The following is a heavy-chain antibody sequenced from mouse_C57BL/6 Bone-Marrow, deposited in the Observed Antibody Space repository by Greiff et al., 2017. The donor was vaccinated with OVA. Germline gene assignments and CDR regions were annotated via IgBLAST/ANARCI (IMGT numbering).Heavy chain of an antibody. CDR1: GYTFTSYG. V-gene: IGHV1-81*01. J-gene: IGHJ3*01. CDR2: IYPRSGNT. CDR3: ARHYGSSFSWFAY. Sequence: QVQLQQSGAELARPGASVKLSCKASGYTFTSYGISWVKQRTGQGLEWIGEIYPRSGNTYYNEKFKGKATLTADKSSSTAYMELRSLTSEDSAVYFCARHYGSSFSWFAYWGQGTLVTVSA. D-gene: IGHD1-1*01.